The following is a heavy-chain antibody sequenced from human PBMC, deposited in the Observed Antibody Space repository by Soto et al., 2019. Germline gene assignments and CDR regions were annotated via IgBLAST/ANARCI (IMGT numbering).Heavy chain of an antibody. Sequence: EVQLVESGGGLVQPGGSLRLSCAASGFTFSSYSMNWVRQAPGKGLEWVSYISSSSSTIYYADSVKGRFTISRDNAKNSLYLQMNSLSAEDTAVYYCASSIVVVPAAKGVSYGWGQGTLVTVSS. CDR2: ISSSSSTI. J-gene: IGHJ4*02. V-gene: IGHV3-48*01. CDR1: GFTFSSYS. D-gene: IGHD2-2*01. CDR3: ASSIVVVPAAKGVSYG.